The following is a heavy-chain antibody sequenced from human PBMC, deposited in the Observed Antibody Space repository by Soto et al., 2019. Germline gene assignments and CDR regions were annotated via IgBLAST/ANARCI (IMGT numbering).Heavy chain of an antibody. CDR3: VKNLVVVAGAHDH. J-gene: IGHJ4*02. V-gene: IGHV3-23*01. CDR1: GFSFSSYG. CDR2: MSGSGGYT. D-gene: IGHD2-15*01. Sequence: EVQLLESGGGLVQPGGSLRLSCAASGFSFSSYGMSWVRQAPGKGLEWVSVMSGSGGYTYYVDSVKGRFTISRDNSKNTLYLQMNSLRAEDTAVYYCVKNLVVVAGAHDHWGQGTLVTVSS.